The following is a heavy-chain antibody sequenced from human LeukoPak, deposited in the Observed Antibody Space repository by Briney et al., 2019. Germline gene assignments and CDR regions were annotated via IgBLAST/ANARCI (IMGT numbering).Heavy chain of an antibody. CDR2: IYYSGTT. D-gene: IGHD3-22*01. CDR3: ATWYYDSGGYRYFDY. Sequence: PETLSLTCNVPGGSKSSYYWTWIRQPPGKGLEWIGYIYYSGTTAYNPSLKSRVTISVDTSKNQFSLKLNSVTAADTAVYYCATWYYDSGGYRYFDYWGQGTLVTVSS. J-gene: IGHJ4*02. V-gene: IGHV4-59*01. CDR1: GGSKSSYY.